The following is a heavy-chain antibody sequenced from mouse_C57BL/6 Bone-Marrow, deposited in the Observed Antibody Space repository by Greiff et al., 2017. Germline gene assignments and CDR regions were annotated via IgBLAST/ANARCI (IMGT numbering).Heavy chain of an antibody. D-gene: IGHD1-1*01. CDR1: GYSFTGYY. CDR2: INPSTGGT. CDR3: ARSSYYGSSYPWYFDV. Sequence: EVQLQQSGPELVKPGASVKISCKASGYSFTGYYMNWVKQSPEKSLEWIGEINPSTGGTTYNQKFKAKATVTVDKSSSTGYMQLKSLTSDDSAVYYCARSSYYGSSYPWYFDVWGTGTTVTVSS. V-gene: IGHV1-42*01. J-gene: IGHJ1*03.